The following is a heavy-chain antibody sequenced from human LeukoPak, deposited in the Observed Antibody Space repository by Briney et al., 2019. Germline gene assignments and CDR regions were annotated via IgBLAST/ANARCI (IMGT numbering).Heavy chain of an antibody. V-gene: IGHV3-74*01. CDR2: INSDGSST. CDR3: ARGAGYYDSSGYYLYYFDN. D-gene: IGHD3-22*01. J-gene: IGHJ4*02. CDR1: GFTFSSYW. Sequence: GGSLRLSCAASGFTFSSYWMHWVRQAPGKGLVWVSRINSDGSSTSYADSVKGRFTISRDNAKNTLYLQMNSLRAEDTAVYYCARGAGYYDSSGYYLYYFDNWGQGTLVTVSS.